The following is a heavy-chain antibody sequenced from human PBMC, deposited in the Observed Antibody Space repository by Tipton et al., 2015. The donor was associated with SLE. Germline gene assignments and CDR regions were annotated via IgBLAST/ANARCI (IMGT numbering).Heavy chain of an antibody. CDR2: IYHSGST. Sequence: TLSLTCTVSGGSISSGGYSWSWIRQPPGKGLEWIGYIYHSGSTNYNPSLKSRVTISVDTSKNQFSLKLSSVTAADTAVYYCARGGDTAMASDIWGQGTMVTVSS. V-gene: IGHV4-30-2*01. D-gene: IGHD5-18*01. CDR3: ARGGDTAMASDI. CDR1: GGSISSGGYS. J-gene: IGHJ3*02.